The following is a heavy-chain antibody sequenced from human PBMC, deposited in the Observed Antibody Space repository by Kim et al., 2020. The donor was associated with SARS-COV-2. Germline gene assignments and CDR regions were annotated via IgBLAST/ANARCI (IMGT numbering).Heavy chain of an antibody. V-gene: IGHV4-59*01. J-gene: IGHJ4*02. CDR3: ARCGHDYGDYPFDY. D-gene: IGHD4-17*01. Sequence: NPPLESRVTVSVDTSKNQFSLKLSSVTAADTAVYYCARCGHDYGDYPFDYWGQGTLVTVSS.